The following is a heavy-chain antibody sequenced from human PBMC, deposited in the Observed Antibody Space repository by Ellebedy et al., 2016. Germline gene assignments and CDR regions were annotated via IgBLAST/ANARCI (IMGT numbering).Heavy chain of an antibody. CDR2: VYYTGST. Sequence: SQTLSLTCXVSGGDFDSYYWSWIRQPPGKPLEWIAFVYYTGSTNYNLSLKSRVTMSVDTSKRQFSLDLTSVTAADTAIYFCARIKQWPLKIDYWGQGIQVTVSS. D-gene: IGHD6-19*01. CDR3: ARIKQWPLKIDY. V-gene: IGHV4-59*01. J-gene: IGHJ4*02. CDR1: GGDFDSYY.